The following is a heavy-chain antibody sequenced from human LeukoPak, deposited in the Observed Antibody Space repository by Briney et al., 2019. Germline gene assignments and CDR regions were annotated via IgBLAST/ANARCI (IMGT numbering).Heavy chain of an antibody. J-gene: IGHJ4*02. Sequence: ASVKDSCKASGYTFTGYYMHWVRQAPGQGLEWMGWINPNSGGTNYAQKFQGRVTMTRDTSISTAYMELSRLRSDDTAVYYCARSTYYDIWSGYLIDYWGQRDLVTVSS. D-gene: IGHD3-3*01. V-gene: IGHV1-2*02. CDR3: ARSTYYDIWSGYLIDY. CDR2: INPNSGGT. CDR1: GYTFTGYY.